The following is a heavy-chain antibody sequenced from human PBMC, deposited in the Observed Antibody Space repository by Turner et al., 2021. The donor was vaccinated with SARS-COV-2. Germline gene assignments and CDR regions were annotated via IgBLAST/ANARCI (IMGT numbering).Heavy chain of an antibody. CDR2: IYSGGSP. CDR1: EFTVSSNY. V-gene: IGHV3-66*04. Sequence: EDQLVESGGGLVQPGGSLRLSCAASEFTVSSNYMRWVRQAPGKGLEWVSVIYSGGSPYYADSVKGRFTISRDNSKNTLYLQMNSLRAEDTAVYYCARQLWLRGGFDYWGQGTLVTVSS. D-gene: IGHD5-18*01. CDR3: ARQLWLRGGFDY. J-gene: IGHJ4*02.